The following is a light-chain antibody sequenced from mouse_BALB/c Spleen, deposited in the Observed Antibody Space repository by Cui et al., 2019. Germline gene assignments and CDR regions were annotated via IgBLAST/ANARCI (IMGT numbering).Light chain of an antibody. CDR2: RTS. CDR3: QQYHSYPRT. V-gene: IGKV4-61*01. J-gene: IGKJ1*01. CDR1: SSVSY. Sequence: QIVLTQSPAIMTASPGEKVTISCSASSSVSYMYWYQQKAGSSPKPWIYRTSNLASGVPARFSGSGSGTSYSLTISRMEAEDAATYYCQQYHSYPRTFGGGTKLEIK.